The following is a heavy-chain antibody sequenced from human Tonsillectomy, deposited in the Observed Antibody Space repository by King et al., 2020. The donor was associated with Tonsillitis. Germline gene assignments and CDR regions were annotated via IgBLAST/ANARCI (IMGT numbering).Heavy chain of an antibody. CDR1: GGSFSGYY. J-gene: IGHJ6*02. D-gene: IGHD1-7*01. Sequence: VQLQQWGAGLLKPSETLSLTCAVYGGSFSGYYWSWIRQPPGKGLEWIGEINHSGSTNYNPSLKTRLTISVDTSKNQFSLKVSSVTAADTAVYYCPSGTTGTTSSNSAMDVWGQGTTVTVSS. CDR2: INHSGST. V-gene: IGHV4-34*01. CDR3: PSGTTGTTSSNSAMDV.